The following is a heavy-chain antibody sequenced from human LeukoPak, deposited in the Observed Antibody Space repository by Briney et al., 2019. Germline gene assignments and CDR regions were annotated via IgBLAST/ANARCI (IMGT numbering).Heavy chain of an antibody. Sequence: GGSLRLSCAASGFTVSSSYMSWVRQAPGKGLEWVSVIYSGGSTYYADSVKGRFTISRDNSKNTLYLQMNSLRAEDTAVYYCARGVTMVRGVINYFDYWGQGTLVTVSS. CDR1: GFTVSSSY. CDR2: IYSGGST. J-gene: IGHJ4*02. CDR3: ARGVTMVRGVINYFDY. V-gene: IGHV3-66*02. D-gene: IGHD3-10*01.